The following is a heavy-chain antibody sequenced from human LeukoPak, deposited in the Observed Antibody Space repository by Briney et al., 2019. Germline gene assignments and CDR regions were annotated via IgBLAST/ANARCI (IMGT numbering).Heavy chain of an antibody. Sequence: VASVKVSCTASGYTFTGYYMHWVRQAPGQGLEWMGWINPNSGGTNYAQKFQGRVTMTRDTSISKAYLELRSLRSDETAMYYCSREGEGEDGTGHHNWYFDLWGRGTLVTVSS. V-gene: IGHV1-2*02. CDR1: GYTFTGYY. J-gene: IGHJ2*01. CDR2: INPNSGGT. D-gene: IGHD2-8*02. CDR3: SREGEGEDGTGHHNWYFDL.